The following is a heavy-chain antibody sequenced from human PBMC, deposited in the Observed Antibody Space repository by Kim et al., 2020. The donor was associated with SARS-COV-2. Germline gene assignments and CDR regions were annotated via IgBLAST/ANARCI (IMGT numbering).Heavy chain of an antibody. CDR2: IDPSDSYT. V-gene: IGHV5-10-1*01. J-gene: IGHJ5*02. CDR1: GYSFTSYW. Sequence: GESLKISCKGSGYSFTSYWISWVRQMPGKGLEWMGRIDPSDSYTNYSPSFQGHVTISADKSISTAYLQWSSLKASDTAMYYCARHVQDSSGWNSPNWFDPWGQGTLVTVSS. D-gene: IGHD6-19*01. CDR3: ARHVQDSSGWNSPNWFDP.